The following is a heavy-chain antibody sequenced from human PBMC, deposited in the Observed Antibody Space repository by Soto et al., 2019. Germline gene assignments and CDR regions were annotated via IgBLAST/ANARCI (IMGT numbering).Heavy chain of an antibody. Sequence: QVQLVQSGAEVKEPGSSVKVSCKASGHTSRSYAISWVRQAPGQGLEWMGGIIPAFQTAMSAEKLNGRLTVSADESTLSADDFTSTVYIELSSLRFQDTAVYYCARSRAGADFFDFWGQGSLVIVSS. J-gene: IGHJ4*02. CDR2: IIPAFQTA. D-gene: IGHD3-3*01. V-gene: IGHV1-69*01. CDR1: GHTSRSYA. CDR3: ARSRAGADFFDF.